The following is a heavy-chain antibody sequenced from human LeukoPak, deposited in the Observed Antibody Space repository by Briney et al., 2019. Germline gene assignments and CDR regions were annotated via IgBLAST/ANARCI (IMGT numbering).Heavy chain of an antibody. CDR2: IKHDGSEI. D-gene: IGHD2-15*01. Sequence: GGSLRLSCEASGFTFSTSWMSWVRQAPGKGLEWVANIKHDGSEIYYVDSVKGRFTISRDNAKNSLYLQMNSLRAEDTAVYYCATRDCSGGCRYFDYWGQGTLVTVSS. CDR3: ATRDCSGGCRYFDY. V-gene: IGHV3-7*01. J-gene: IGHJ4*02. CDR1: GFTFSTSW.